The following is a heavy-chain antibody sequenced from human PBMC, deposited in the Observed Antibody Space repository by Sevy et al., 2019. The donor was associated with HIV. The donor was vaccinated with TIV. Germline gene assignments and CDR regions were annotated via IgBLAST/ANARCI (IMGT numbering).Heavy chain of an antibody. CDR2: IYPGDSDT. CDR3: ARRRPYYDFWSGCYDY. V-gene: IGHV5-51*01. J-gene: IGHJ4*02. CDR1: GYSFTSYW. Sequence: GESLKISCKGSGYSFTSYWIGWVRQMPGKGLEWMGIIYPGDSDTRYSPSFQGQVTISADKSISTAYLQWSSLKASDTAMYYCARRRPYYDFWSGCYDYWGQGTLVTVSS. D-gene: IGHD3-3*01.